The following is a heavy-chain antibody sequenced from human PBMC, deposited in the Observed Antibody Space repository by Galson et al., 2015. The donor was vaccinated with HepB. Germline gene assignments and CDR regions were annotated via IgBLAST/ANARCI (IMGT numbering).Heavy chain of an antibody. D-gene: IGHD3-3*01. Sequence: SVKVSCKASGGTFSSYAIIWVRQAPGQGLEWMGGIIPIFGTANYAQKFQGRVTITADESTSTAYMELSSLRSEDTAVYYCARGLYHVDFWSGYYDLGYWGQGTLVTVSS. CDR3: ARGLYHVDFWSGYYDLGY. J-gene: IGHJ4*02. CDR2: IIPIFGTA. CDR1: GGTFSSYA. V-gene: IGHV1-69*13.